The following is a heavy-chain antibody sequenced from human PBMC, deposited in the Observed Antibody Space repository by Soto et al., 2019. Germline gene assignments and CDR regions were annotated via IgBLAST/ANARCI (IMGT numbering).Heavy chain of an antibody. CDR1: GGSISSGGYS. J-gene: IGHJ4*02. Sequence: SETLSLTCAVSGGSISSGGYSWSWIRQPPGKGLECIGYVYHSVSTYYNPSLKSRVTISVDRSKNQFSLKLNSVTAADTAVYYCARGPPLGYWGQGTLVTVSS. CDR2: VYHSVST. CDR3: ARGPPLGY. V-gene: IGHV4-30-2*01.